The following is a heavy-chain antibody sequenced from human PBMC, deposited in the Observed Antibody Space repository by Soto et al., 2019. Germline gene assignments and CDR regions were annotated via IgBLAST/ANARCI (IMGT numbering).Heavy chain of an antibody. CDR2: INHSGST. CDR1: GGSFSGYY. V-gene: IGHV4-34*01. J-gene: IGHJ4*02. CDR3: ARQGSSTSCFGY. D-gene: IGHD2-2*01. Sequence: SETLSLTCAVYGGSFSGYYWSWIRQPPGKGLEWIGEINHSGSTNHNPSLKSRVTISVDTSKNQFSLKLSSVTAADTAVYYCARQGSSTSCFGYWGQGTLVTVSS.